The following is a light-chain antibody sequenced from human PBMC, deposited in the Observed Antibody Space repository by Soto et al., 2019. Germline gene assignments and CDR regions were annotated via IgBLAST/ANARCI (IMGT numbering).Light chain of an antibody. CDR1: QSVDLNY. J-gene: IGKJ4*01. CDR2: GAS. Sequence: ESVLRQSPGTLSLSPGERATLSCRASQSVDLNYVAWYQQKPGQAPRLLIYGASSRATGIPDRFSGSGSGTDFSLTISRLEPEDFAVYYCHQYGSSPPLTFGGGTKVAIQ. V-gene: IGKV3-20*01. CDR3: HQYGSSPPLT.